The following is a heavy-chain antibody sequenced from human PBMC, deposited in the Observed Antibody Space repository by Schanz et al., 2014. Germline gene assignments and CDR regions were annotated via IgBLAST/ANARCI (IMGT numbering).Heavy chain of an antibody. CDR2: ISPYNGNT. D-gene: IGHD3-22*01. J-gene: IGHJ4*02. CDR1: GYTFTSYG. Sequence: QVQLVQSGAEVKKPGASVKVSCKASGYTFTSYGISWVRQAPGQGLEWMGWISPYNGNTNYTQKFQGRVTITADKSTSTAYMELSSLRSEDTAVYYCAGAFDSSGYYFDYWGQGTLVTVSS. CDR3: AGAFDSSGYYFDY. V-gene: IGHV1-18*01.